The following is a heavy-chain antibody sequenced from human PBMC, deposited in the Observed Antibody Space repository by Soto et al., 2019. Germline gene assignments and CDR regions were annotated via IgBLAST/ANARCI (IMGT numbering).Heavy chain of an antibody. Sequence: SGPTRVNPTHTLTLTCTFSGFSLINIGVAVGWIRQPPGKALEWLTIIYWNDDERYNPSLKNRLTITKDTSRNQVVLTMTNMDPVDTATYFCAHMSGGINWFDPWGQGTLVTVSS. V-gene: IGHV2-5*01. CDR1: GFSLINIGVA. J-gene: IGHJ5*02. CDR2: IYWNDDE. CDR3: AHMSGGINWFDP. D-gene: IGHD6-19*01.